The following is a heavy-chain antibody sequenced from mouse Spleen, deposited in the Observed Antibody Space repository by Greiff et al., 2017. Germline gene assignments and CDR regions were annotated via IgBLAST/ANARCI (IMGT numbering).Heavy chain of an antibody. CDR3: TNREAWFAY. CDR1: GFNIKDDY. J-gene: IGHJ3*01. Sequence: EVQGVESGAELVRPGASVKLSCTASGFNIKDDYMHWVKQRPEQGLEWIGWIDPENGDTEYASKFQGKATITADTSSNTAYLQLSSLTSEDTAVYYCTNREAWFAYWGQGTLVTVSA. V-gene: IGHV14-4*01. CDR2: IDPENGDT.